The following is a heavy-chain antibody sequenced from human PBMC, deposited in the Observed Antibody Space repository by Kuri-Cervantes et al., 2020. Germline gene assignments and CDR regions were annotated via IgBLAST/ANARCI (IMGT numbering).Heavy chain of an antibody. D-gene: IGHD4-23*01. CDR1: GFTFSSYS. CDR3: ARSTTVVQRGAGY. J-gene: IGHJ4*02. V-gene: IGHV3-21*01. CDR2: ISSSSSYI. Sequence: GESLKISCAASGFTFSSYSMNWVRQAPGKGLEWVSSISSSSSYIYYADSVKGRFTISRDNAKNSLYLQMNSLRAEDTAVYYCARSTTVVQRGAGYWGQGTLVTVSS.